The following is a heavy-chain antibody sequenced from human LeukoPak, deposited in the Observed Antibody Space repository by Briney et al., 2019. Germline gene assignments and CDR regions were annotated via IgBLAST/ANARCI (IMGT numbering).Heavy chain of an antibody. V-gene: IGHV3-74*01. CDR2: INTDGSST. CDR1: GFTFSSYW. J-gene: IGHJ4*02. CDR3: AGADEWLHFDY. Sequence: GGSLRLSCAASGFTFSSYWMHWVRHAPGKGLVWVSRINTDGSSTSYADSVKGRFTISRDNAKNTLYLQMNSLRAEDTAVYYCAGADEWLHFDYWGQGTLVTISS. D-gene: IGHD5-24*01.